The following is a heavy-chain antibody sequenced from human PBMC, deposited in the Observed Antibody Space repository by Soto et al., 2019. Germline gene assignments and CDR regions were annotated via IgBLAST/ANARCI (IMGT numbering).Heavy chain of an antibody. CDR2: VSSSSTYI. D-gene: IGHD2-2*01. V-gene: IGHV3-21*01. J-gene: IGHJ1*01. CDR3: VRGGCSSSSGYGRVEYLHH. Sequence: EVQLVESGGGLVKPGGSLRLSCAASGFTFSTSSMNWVRQAPVKGPEWVSSVSSSSTYIYYGDSVKGLFTISRADARNSLTLQMNSLSAEDTAVYYCVRGGCSSSSGYGRVEYLHHWGQGTLVTVSS. CDR1: GFTFSTSS.